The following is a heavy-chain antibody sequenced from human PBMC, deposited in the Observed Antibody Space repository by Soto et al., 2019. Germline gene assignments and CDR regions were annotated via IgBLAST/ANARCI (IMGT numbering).Heavy chain of an antibody. J-gene: IGHJ4*02. CDR2: IRSKAYGGTT. D-gene: IGHD3-9*01. CDR1: GFTFGDYA. Sequence: GGSLRLSCTASGFTFGDYAMSWFRQAPGKGLEWVGFIRSKAYGGTTEYAASVKGRFTISRDDSKSIAYLQMNSLKTEDTAVYFCTGDFDCPILPPFWGQGTLVPVSS. V-gene: IGHV3-49*03. CDR3: TGDFDCPILPPF.